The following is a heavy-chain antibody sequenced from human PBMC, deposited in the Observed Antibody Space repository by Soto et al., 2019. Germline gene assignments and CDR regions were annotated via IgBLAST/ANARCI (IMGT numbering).Heavy chain of an antibody. CDR2: ISDSGGST. D-gene: IGHD2-15*01. Sequence: EVQLLESGGGLVQPGGSLRLSCAASGFTFSNYAMTWVRQAPGKGLEWVSGISDSGGSTDHADSVKGRFTISRDNSKNTLFLQMNSLRAEDTAVYYCAKGRLRDCSGSTCPDYWGQGTLVTVSS. CDR1: GFTFSNYA. J-gene: IGHJ4*02. CDR3: AKGRLRDCSGSTCPDY. V-gene: IGHV3-23*01.